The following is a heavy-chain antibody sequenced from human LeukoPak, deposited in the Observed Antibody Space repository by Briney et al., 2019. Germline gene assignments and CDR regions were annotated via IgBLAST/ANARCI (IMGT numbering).Heavy chain of an antibody. D-gene: IGHD3-3*01. CDR1: GYPFSSYW. CDR2: IYPGDSDT. CDR3: ARQNDFRLDY. V-gene: IGHV5-51*01. Sequence: GESLKISCKGSGYPFSSYWIGWVPPMPGKGLEWMGIIYPGDSDTRYSPSLQGQVTISDDTSIGTAYLQWSSLKASDSAIYYCARQNDFRLDYWGQGTLVTVSS. J-gene: IGHJ4*02.